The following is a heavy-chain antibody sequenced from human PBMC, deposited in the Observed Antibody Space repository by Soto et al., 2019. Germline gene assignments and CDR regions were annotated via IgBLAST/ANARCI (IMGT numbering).Heavy chain of an antibody. CDR3: ARGYGGNSELVDY. Sequence: QVQLQQWGAGLLKPSETLSLTCAVYGGSFSGYYWSWIRQPPGKGLEWIGEINHSGSTNYNPSLKSRVTISVDTSKNQFSLKLSSVTAADTAVYYCARGYGGNSELVDYWGQGTLVTVSS. CDR1: GGSFSGYY. J-gene: IGHJ4*02. CDR2: INHSGST. D-gene: IGHD4-17*01. V-gene: IGHV4-34*01.